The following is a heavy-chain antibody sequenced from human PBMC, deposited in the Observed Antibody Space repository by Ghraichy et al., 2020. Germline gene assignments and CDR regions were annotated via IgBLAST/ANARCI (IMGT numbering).Heavy chain of an antibody. Sequence: ASVKVSCKASGYTFTSYAMHWVRQAPGQMLEWMGWINAGNGNTKYSQKFQGRVTITRDTSASTAYMELSSLRSEDTAVYYCARDHRPTRNSYYYYYGMDVWGQGTTDTVSS. CDR3: ARDHRPTRNSYYYYYGMDV. V-gene: IGHV1-3*01. J-gene: IGHJ6*02. CDR2: INAGNGNT. CDR1: GYTFTSYA. D-gene: IGHD1-14*01.